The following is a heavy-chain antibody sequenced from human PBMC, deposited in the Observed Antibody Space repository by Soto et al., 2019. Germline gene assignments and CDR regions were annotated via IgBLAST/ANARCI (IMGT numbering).Heavy chain of an antibody. Sequence: ASVKVSCKASGGTFSSYAISWVRQAPGQGLEWMGGIIPIFGTANYAQKFQGRVTITADESTSTAYMELSSLRSEDTAVYYCANTLYYDGSAPGNYFDYWGQGTLVTVSS. CDR1: GGTFSSYA. CDR2: IIPIFGTA. V-gene: IGHV1-69*13. J-gene: IGHJ4*02. CDR3: ANTLYYDGSAPGNYFDY. D-gene: IGHD3-22*01.